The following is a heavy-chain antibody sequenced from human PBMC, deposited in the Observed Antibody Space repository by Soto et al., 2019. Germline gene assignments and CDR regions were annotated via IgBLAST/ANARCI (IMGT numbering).Heavy chain of an antibody. Sequence: PGGSLRLSCAASGFTFSSYGMHWVRQAPGKGLEWVAVISYDGSNKYYADSVKGRFTISRDNSKNTLYLQMNSLRAEDTAVYYCAKVRYSSSSDAFDIWGQGTMVTVSS. CDR2: ISYDGSNK. CDR3: AKVRYSSSSDAFDI. D-gene: IGHD6-13*01. V-gene: IGHV3-30*18. J-gene: IGHJ3*02. CDR1: GFTFSSYG.